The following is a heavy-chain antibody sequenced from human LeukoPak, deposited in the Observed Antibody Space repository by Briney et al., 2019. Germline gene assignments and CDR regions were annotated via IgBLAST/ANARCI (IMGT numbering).Heavy chain of an antibody. Sequence: ASVTLSCKASGGTFSSYAISWVRQAPGQGLEWVGGIIPIFGTANYAQKFQGRGTITADESTSTAYMELSSLRSEDTAVYYCARSYDILTGYSNHLFDYWGQGTLVTVSS. CDR3: ARSYDILTGYSNHLFDY. D-gene: IGHD3-9*01. J-gene: IGHJ4*02. CDR2: IIPIFGTA. CDR1: GGTFSSYA. V-gene: IGHV1-69*13.